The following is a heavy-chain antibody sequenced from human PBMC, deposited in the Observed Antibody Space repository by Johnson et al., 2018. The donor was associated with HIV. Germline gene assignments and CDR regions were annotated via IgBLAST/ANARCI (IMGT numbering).Heavy chain of an antibody. CDR3: AKDPMVATPANAFDI. CDR2: ISYSGSTK. V-gene: IGHV3-30*04. J-gene: IGHJ3*02. D-gene: IGHD5-12*01. Sequence: VQLVESGGGVAQPGRSLRLSCAASGFTFSSFAMHWVRQTPGNGPEWVSIISYSGSTKYSADSVKRRFPISRDNSKNTLYLQMNSLRAEETAVYYCAKDPMVATPANAFDIWGQGTMVTVYS. CDR1: GFTFSSFA.